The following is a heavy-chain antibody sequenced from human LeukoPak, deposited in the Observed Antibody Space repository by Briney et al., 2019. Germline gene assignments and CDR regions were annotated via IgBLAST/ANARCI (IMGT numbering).Heavy chain of an antibody. CDR3: ARGLALGYCSGGSCSNYYYYYMDV. CDR1: GYTFTSYG. D-gene: IGHD2-15*01. V-gene: IGHV1-18*01. CDR2: ISAYNGNT. J-gene: IGHJ6*03. Sequence: ASVKVSCKASGYTFTSYGISWVRQAPGQGLEWMGWISAYNGNTNYAQKLQGRVTMTTDTSTSTAYMELRSLRSDDTAVYYCARGLALGYCSGGSCSNYYYYYMDVWGKGTTVTVSS.